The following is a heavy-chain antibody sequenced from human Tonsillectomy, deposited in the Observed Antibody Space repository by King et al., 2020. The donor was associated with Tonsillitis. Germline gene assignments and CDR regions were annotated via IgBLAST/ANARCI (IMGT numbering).Heavy chain of an antibody. Sequence: VQLVESGGGVVQPGRSLRLSCAASGFTFTNYGMHWVRQAPGKGLEWVAVVSYDGSNEYYADSVKGRFTISRDNSKNTLYLQMNSLRVEDTAVYYCAKTRRTGYSHEFDYWGQGTLVSVSS. CDR2: VSYDGSNE. CDR1: GFTFTNYG. CDR3: AKTRRTGYSHEFDY. D-gene: IGHD5-18*01. J-gene: IGHJ4*02. V-gene: IGHV3-30*18.